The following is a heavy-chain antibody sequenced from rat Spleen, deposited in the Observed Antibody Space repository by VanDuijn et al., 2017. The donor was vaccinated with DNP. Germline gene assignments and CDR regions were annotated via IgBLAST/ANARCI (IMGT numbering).Heavy chain of an antibody. Sequence: EVQLVESGGGLVQPGRSLKLSCAASGFTFSDYNMAWVRQAPKKGLDWVASIIYGGDRTYYADSVKGRFTISRDNAKNTLYLQMNILRSEDTATYYCARGNYPGINTFDYWGQGVMVTVSS. CDR3: ARGNYPGINTFDY. D-gene: IGHD1-4*01. CDR1: GFTFSDYN. J-gene: IGHJ2*01. CDR2: IIYGGDRT. V-gene: IGHV5-7*01.